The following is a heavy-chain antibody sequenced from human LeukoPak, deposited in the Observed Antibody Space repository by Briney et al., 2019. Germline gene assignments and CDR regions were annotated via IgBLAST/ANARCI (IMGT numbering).Heavy chain of an antibody. V-gene: IGHV1-69*05. Sequence: SVKVSCKASGGTFSSYAISWVRQAPGQGLEWMGGIIPIFGTANYAQKFQGRVTITTDESTSTAYMELSSLRSEDTAVYYCAREAHLRVGERGAFDYWGQGTLVTVSS. CDR3: AREAHLRVGERGAFDY. CDR2: IIPIFGTA. CDR1: GGTFSSYA. J-gene: IGHJ4*02. D-gene: IGHD1-26*01.